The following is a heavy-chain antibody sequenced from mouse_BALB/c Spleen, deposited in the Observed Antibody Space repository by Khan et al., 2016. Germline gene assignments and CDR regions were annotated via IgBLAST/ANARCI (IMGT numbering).Heavy chain of an antibody. Sequence: QIQLVQSGPELKKPGETVKISCKASGYTFTNYGMNWVKQAPGKGLKWMGWINTNTGEPTYAEEFKGRFAFSLETSASTAYLQINNLKNEDTATYFCARRGNYFACWGQGPTLTVSS. CDR3: ARRGNYFAC. CDR2: INTNTGEP. CDR1: GYTFTNYG. J-gene: IGHJ2*01. V-gene: IGHV9-3*02.